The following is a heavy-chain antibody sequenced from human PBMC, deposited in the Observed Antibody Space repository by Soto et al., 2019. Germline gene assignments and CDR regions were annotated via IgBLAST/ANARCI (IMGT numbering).Heavy chain of an antibody. CDR3: ANSYDSSGYPGY. Sequence: SLRLSCAASGFTFSSYAMSWVRQAPGKGLEWVSAISGSGGSTYYADSVKGRFTISRDNSKNTLYLQMNSLRAEDTAVYYCANSYDSSGYPGYWGQGTLVTVSS. D-gene: IGHD3-22*01. CDR1: GFTFSSYA. V-gene: IGHV3-23*01. CDR2: ISGSGGST. J-gene: IGHJ4*02.